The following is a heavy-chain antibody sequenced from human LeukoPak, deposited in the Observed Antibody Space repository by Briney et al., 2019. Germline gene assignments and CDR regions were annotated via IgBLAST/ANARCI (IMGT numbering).Heavy chain of an antibody. CDR3: ARVDCSSTSCYGPNYGMDV. D-gene: IGHD2-2*01. J-gene: IGHJ6*02. V-gene: IGHV1-69*04. CDR2: IIPIFGIA. Sequence: ASVKVSCKASGGTFSSYAISWVRQAPGQGLEWMGRIIPIFGIANYAQKFQGRVTITAEKSTSTAYMELSSLRSEDTAVYYCARVDCSSTSCYGPNYGMDVWGQATTVTVSS. CDR1: GGTFSSYA.